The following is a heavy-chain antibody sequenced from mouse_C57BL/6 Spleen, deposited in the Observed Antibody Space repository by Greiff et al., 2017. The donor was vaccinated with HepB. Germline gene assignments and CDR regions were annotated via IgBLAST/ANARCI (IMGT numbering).Heavy chain of an antibody. D-gene: IGHD3-1*01. CDR2: IWRGGST. CDR3: AKSGFDY. Sequence: QVQLKQSGPGLVQPSQSLSITCTVSGFSLTSYGVHWVRQSPGKGLEWLGVIWRGGSTDYNAAFMPRLSITKDNSKSQVFFKMNSLQADDTAIYYCAKSGFDYWGQGTTLTVSS. J-gene: IGHJ2*01. CDR1: GFSLTSYG. V-gene: IGHV2-5*01.